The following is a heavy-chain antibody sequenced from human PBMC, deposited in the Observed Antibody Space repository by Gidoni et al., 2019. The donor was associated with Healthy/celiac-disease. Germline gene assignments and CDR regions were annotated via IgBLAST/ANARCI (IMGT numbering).Heavy chain of an antibody. CDR2: ISYDGSNK. Sequence: QVQLVESGGGVVQPGRSLRLSCAASGFTFSSYAMHWVRQAPGKGLEWVAVISYDGSNKYYADSEKGRFTISRDNSKNTLYLQMNSLRAEDTAVYYCARNWVYGDYGFDYWGQGTLVTVSS. CDR3: ARNWVYGDYGFDY. J-gene: IGHJ4*02. D-gene: IGHD4-17*01. V-gene: IGHV3-30-3*01. CDR1: GFTFSSYA.